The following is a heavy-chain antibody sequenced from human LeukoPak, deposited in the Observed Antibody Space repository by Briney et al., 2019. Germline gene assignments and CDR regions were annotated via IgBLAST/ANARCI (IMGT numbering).Heavy chain of an antibody. CDR2: ISSSGRTI. D-gene: IGHD1-26*01. CDR1: GFTFSSYE. J-gene: IGHJ4*02. Sequence: GGSLRLSCAVSGFTFSSYEMNWVRQAPGKGLEWVSYISSSGRTIYNADSVKGRFTISRDNAKNSLYLQMNSLRAEDTAVYYCARDQGAIDYWGQGTLVTVSS. V-gene: IGHV3-48*03. CDR3: ARDQGAIDY.